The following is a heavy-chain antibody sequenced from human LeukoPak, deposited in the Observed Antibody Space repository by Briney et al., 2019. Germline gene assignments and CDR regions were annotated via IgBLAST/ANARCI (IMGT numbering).Heavy chain of an antibody. D-gene: IGHD2-2*01. CDR3: ARRYCSNTSCSYFDY. Sequence: SETLSLTCAVYSGSFSGYYWSWIRQPPGKGLEWIGEINHSGSTNYNPSLKSRVTISVDTSKNQLSLKLSSVTATDTAVYYCARRYCSNTSCSYFDYWGQGTLVTVSS. J-gene: IGHJ4*02. CDR2: INHSGST. CDR1: SGSFSGYY. V-gene: IGHV4-34*01.